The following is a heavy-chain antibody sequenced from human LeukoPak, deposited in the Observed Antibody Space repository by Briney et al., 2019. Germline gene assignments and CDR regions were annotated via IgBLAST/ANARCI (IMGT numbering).Heavy chain of an antibody. CDR2: IYHSGST. D-gene: IGHD2-2*01. J-gene: IGHJ3*02. Sequence: AEALSLTCAVSGGSISSSNWWSWVRQPPGKGLEWIGEIYHSGSTNYNQSLKSRVTISVDKSKNEFSLQMSPVTAAETAVYCCARNQVVPAAIDAFDIWGQGTMVTVSS. V-gene: IGHV4-4*01. CDR1: GGSISSSNW. CDR3: ARNQVVPAAIDAFDI.